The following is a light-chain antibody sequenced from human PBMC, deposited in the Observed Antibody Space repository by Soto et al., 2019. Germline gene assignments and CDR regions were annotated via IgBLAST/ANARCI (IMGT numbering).Light chain of an antibody. CDR1: SSNIGGNS. V-gene: IGLV1-51*01. CDR3: GSWDSSLCAHV. CDR2: DDN. J-gene: IGLJ1*01. Sequence: VLTQPPSVSAELGQKVTIFCYGSSSNIGGNSVSWYQQLPGTAPKLLIYDDNKRPSGIPDRFSGSKSGTSATLGITGFQTGDEADYYCGSWDSSLCAHVFGTGTKVTVL.